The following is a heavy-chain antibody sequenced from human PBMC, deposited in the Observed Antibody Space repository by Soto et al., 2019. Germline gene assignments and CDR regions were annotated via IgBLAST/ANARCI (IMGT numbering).Heavy chain of an antibody. CDR1: GFSFSSYS. Sequence: GGSLRLSCAASGFSFSSYSMNWVRQATGKWLEWVSSISSSSSYIYYADSVKGRFTISRDNAKNSLYLQMNSLRAEDTAVYYCARDLLKSVRGSIAVAQVGYWGQGTLVTVS. CDR2: ISSSSSYI. V-gene: IGHV3-21*01. D-gene: IGHD6-19*01. J-gene: IGHJ4*02. CDR3: ARDLLKSVRGSIAVAQVGY.